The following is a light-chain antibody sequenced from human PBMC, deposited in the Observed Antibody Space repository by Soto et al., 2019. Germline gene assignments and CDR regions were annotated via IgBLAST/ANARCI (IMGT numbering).Light chain of an antibody. CDR2: GAS. CDR1: QSIGIH. V-gene: IGKV3-15*01. CDR3: QQYNIWPPFT. J-gene: IGKJ2*01. Sequence: EIVMTQSPAALSVSPGERATLSCRASQSIGIHLAWYQQQPGQAPRLLIYGASTRATGIPDRFSGGGSGTEFTLTISSLQSEDFALYYCQQYNIWPPFTFGQGTTVDIK.